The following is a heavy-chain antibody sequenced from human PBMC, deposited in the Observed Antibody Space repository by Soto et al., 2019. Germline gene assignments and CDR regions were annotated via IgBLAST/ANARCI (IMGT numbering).Heavy chain of an antibody. Sequence: PGGSLRLSCAASGFTFSSYAMHWVRQAPGKGLEWVAVISYDGSNKYYADSVKGRFTISRDNSKNTLYLQMNSLRAEDTAVYYCARDPYQIAVAGTFDYWGQGTLVTVSS. CDR3: ARDPYQIAVAGTFDY. J-gene: IGHJ4*02. D-gene: IGHD6-19*01. CDR2: ISYDGSNK. V-gene: IGHV3-30-3*01. CDR1: GFTFSSYA.